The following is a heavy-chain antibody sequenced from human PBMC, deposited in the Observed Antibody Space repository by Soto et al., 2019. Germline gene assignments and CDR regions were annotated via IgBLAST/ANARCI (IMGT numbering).Heavy chain of an antibody. Sequence: GASVKVSCKASGYTFTSYYMHWVRQAPGQGLEWMGIINPSGGSTSYAQKFQGRVTMTRDTSTSTVYMELSSLRSEDTAVYYCARGCNSGYSSSWYMYYFDYWGQGTLVTVSS. V-gene: IGHV1-46*01. J-gene: IGHJ4*02. CDR1: GYTFTSYY. CDR3: ARGCNSGYSSSWYMYYFDY. D-gene: IGHD6-13*01. CDR2: INPSGGST.